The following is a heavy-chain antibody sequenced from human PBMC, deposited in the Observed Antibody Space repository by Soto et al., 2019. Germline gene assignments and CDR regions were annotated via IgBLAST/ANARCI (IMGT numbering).Heavy chain of an antibody. Sequence: PGGSLRLSCAASGFTFSSYGMHWVRQAPGKGLEWVAVISYDGSNKYYADSVKGRFTISRDNSKNTLYLQMNSLRAEDTAVYYCAVGAQGPWGQGTPVTVYS. CDR3: AVGAQGP. CDR1: GFTFSSYG. CDR2: ISYDGSNK. V-gene: IGHV3-30*03. J-gene: IGHJ5*02.